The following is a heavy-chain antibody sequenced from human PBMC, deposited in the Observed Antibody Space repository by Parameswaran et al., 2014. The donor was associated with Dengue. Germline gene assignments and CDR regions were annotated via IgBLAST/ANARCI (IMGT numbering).Heavy chain of an antibody. J-gene: IGHJ6*03. V-gene: IGHV1-46*01. CDR3: ARDGDHVASDYFYLDV. D-gene: IGHD7-27*01. CDR2: LNPRGGGT. Sequence: WVRQAPGQGLEWMGILNPRGGGTTYAQKFQGRVTMTRDTSTSTVYMELTSLRSEDTAVYYCARDGDHVASDYFYLDVWGKGTTVTVSS.